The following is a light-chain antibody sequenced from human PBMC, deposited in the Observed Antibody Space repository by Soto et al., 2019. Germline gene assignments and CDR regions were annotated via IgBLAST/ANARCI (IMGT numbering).Light chain of an antibody. CDR3: SSYTSSSTVV. CDR2: DVS. Sequence: QSALTQPASRSGSPGQSITISCTGTSSDIGGYNYVSWYQQHPGKAPKLMIYDVSNWPSGVSNRFSGSKSGNTASLTISGLQAEDEADYYCSSYTSSSTVVFGGGTKLIVL. CDR1: SSDIGGYNY. V-gene: IGLV2-14*03. J-gene: IGLJ2*01.